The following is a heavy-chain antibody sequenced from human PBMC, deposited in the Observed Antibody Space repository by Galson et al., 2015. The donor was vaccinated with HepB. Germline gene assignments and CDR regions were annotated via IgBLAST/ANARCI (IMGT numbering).Heavy chain of an antibody. J-gene: IGHJ4*02. Sequence: SLRLSCAASEFSFSRYSMNWVRQAPGKGLEWVSFISSSSGYIYYADSVKGRFTISRDNAKNSLHLEMSSLRAEDTAVYYCASEGYGNGYFLGWGQGTLVTVSS. V-gene: IGHV3-21*01. CDR3: ASEGYGNGYFLG. D-gene: IGHD3-22*01. CDR2: ISSSSGYI. CDR1: EFSFSRYS.